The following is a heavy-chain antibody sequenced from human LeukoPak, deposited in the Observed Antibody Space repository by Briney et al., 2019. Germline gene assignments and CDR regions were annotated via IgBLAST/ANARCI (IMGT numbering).Heavy chain of an antibody. J-gene: IGHJ3*02. CDR3: ARELYDSSGYYFVAFDI. CDR1: GYTFIHYY. CDR2: INPNSGGT. D-gene: IGHD3-22*01. V-gene: IGHV1-2*02. Sequence: GASVKVSCKASGYTFIHYYMHWMRQAPGQGLEWMGWINPNSGGTNYAQKFQGRVTMTRDTSISTAYMELSRLRSDDTAVYYCARELYDSSGYYFVAFDIWGQGTMVTVSS.